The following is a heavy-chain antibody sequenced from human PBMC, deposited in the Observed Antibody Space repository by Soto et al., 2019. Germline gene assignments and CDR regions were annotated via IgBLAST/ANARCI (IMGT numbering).Heavy chain of an antibody. V-gene: IGHV4-30-4*01. J-gene: IGHJ3*02. Sequence: SETLSLTCTVSGGSISSGDYYWSWIRQPPGKGLEGIGYIYYSRSTYYNPSLKSRVTISVDTSKNQFALKLSSVTAADTAVYYCAFLRSIAAAGPWADAFDIWGQGTMVTVSS. CDR1: GGSISSGDYY. D-gene: IGHD6-13*01. CDR2: IYYSRST. CDR3: AFLRSIAAAGPWADAFDI.